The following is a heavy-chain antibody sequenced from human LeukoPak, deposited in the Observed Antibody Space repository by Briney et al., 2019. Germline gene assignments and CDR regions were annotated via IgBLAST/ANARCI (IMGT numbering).Heavy chain of an antibody. CDR3: VTDPPSSGWSFQS. CDR1: GFTFSTYS. Sequence: GGSLRLSCAASGFTFSTYSMNWLRLAPGKGLEWVSSISPDSNYKYYVDSVKGRFTISRDNAKSSLYLQMNSLRAEDTALYYCVTDPPSSGWSFQSWGQGTLVTVSS. J-gene: IGHJ5*02. D-gene: IGHD6-19*01. CDR2: ISPDSNYK. V-gene: IGHV3-21*01.